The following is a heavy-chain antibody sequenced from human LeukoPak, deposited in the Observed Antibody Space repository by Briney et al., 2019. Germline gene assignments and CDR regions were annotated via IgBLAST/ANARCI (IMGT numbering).Heavy chain of an antibody. CDR2: ISSSGSTT. Sequence: GGSLRLSCAASGFTFSDYYMSWIRQAPGKGLEWVSYISSSGSTTYYADSVKGRFTISRDNAKNSLYLQMNSLRAEDTAVYYWARLKGIGTFDYWGQGTLVTVSS. CDR3: ARLKGIGTFDY. V-gene: IGHV3-11*01. D-gene: IGHD1-26*01. J-gene: IGHJ4*02. CDR1: GFTFSDYY.